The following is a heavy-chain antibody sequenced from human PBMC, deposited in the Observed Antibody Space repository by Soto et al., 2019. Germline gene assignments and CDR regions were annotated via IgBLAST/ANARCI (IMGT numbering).Heavy chain of an antibody. CDR1: GGSISSSNSY. CDR3: ARPYWQWQQAFFDY. D-gene: IGHD6-19*01. CDR2: IYYSGSA. V-gene: IGHV4-39*01. Sequence: PSETLSLTCTVSGGSISSSNSYWGWIRQPPGKELECIGNIYYSGSAYYTPSLKSRVTMSVDTSKNQFSLRLTSVTAADTAVYYCARPYWQWQQAFFDYWGQGTLVTVSS. J-gene: IGHJ4*02.